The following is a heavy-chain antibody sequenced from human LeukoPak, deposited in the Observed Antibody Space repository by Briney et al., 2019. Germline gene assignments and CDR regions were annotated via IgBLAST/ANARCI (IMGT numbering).Heavy chain of an antibody. CDR3: ARGGKPVMIVVATQRIFDY. CDR2: INHSGST. V-gene: IGHV4-34*01. Sequence: SETLSLTCAVYGGSFSGYYWSWIRQPPGKGLEWIGEINHSGSTNYNPSLKSRVTISVDTSKNQFPLKLSSVTAADTAVYYCARGGKPVMIVVATQRIFDYWGQGTLVTVSS. CDR1: GGSFSGYY. D-gene: IGHD3-22*01. J-gene: IGHJ4*02.